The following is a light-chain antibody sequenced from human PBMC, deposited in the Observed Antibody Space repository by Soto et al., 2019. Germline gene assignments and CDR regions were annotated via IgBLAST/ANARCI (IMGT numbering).Light chain of an antibody. CDR1: QSVSNNY. Sequence: EVVLTQSPGTLSLSPGERATLSCRASQSVSNNYLAWYQQKPGQAPRLLIYAASTRATGIPDRVSGSGSGTDFSLTISRLEPEDFAVYYCQDYGSSRPFGQGTKVAIK. CDR3: QDYGSSRP. J-gene: IGKJ1*01. CDR2: AAS. V-gene: IGKV3-20*01.